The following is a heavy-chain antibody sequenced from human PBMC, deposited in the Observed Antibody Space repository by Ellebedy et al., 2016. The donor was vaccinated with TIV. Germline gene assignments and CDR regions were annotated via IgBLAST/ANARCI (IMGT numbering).Heavy chain of an antibody. CDR1: GFTFHDYA. CDR3: TKDIYQLGISYFDH. J-gene: IGHJ4*02. D-gene: IGHD1-1*01. Sequence: GGSLRLXXAASGFTFHDYAMHWVRQAPGKGLEWVSGISWNSASSGYGDSVKGRFTISRDNAKNSLYLQMNSLRSEDTGLYYCTKDIYQLGISYFDHWGQGILVTVSS. CDR2: ISWNSASS. V-gene: IGHV3-9*01.